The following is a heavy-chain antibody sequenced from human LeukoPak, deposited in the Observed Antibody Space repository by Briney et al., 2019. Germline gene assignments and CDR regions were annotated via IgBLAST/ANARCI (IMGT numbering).Heavy chain of an antibody. CDR3: ARGPTMKMDV. CDR2: INWNGGST. Sequence: GGSLRLSCAASGFTFDDHAMSWVRQAPGKGLEWVSNINWNGGSTGYADSVKGRFTISRDNAKNSLYLQMNSLRAEDTAVYYCARGPTMKMDVWGKGTTVTVSS. J-gene: IGHJ6*04. D-gene: IGHD3-22*01. V-gene: IGHV3-20*04. CDR1: GFTFDDHA.